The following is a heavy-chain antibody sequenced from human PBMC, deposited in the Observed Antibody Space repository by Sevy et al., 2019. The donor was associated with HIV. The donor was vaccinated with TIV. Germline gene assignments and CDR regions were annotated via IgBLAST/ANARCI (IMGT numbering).Heavy chain of an antibody. CDR2: ISAYNGNT. CDR1: GYTFTSYG. CDR3: ARGALGYCSGGSCQTTNYFDY. D-gene: IGHD2-15*01. Sequence: ASVKVSCKASGYTFTSYGISWVRQAPGQGLEWMGWISAYNGNTNYAQKLQGRVTMTTDTSTSTAYMELRGLRSDDTAVYYCARGALGYCSGGSCQTTNYFDYWGQGTLVTVSS. V-gene: IGHV1-18*01. J-gene: IGHJ4*02.